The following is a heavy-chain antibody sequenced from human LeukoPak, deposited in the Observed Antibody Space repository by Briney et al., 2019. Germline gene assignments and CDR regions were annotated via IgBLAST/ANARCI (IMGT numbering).Heavy chain of an antibody. Sequence: SETLSLTCAVYGGSFSDYWWSWIRQPPGKGLEWIGEINHSGSTNYSPSFKSRVTISADTSNNHFSLRLTSVTAADTAVYYCAGGWLPDKNDFWGQGTLVTVSA. V-gene: IGHV4-34*01. D-gene: IGHD5-24*01. CDR2: INHSGST. CDR3: AGGWLPDKNDF. CDR1: GGSFSDYW. J-gene: IGHJ4*02.